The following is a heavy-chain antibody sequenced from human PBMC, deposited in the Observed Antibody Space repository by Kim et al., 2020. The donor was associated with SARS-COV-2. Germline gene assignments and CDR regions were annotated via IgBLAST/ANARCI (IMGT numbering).Heavy chain of an antibody. V-gene: IGHV1-24*01. CDR2: FDPEDGET. CDR1: GYTLTELS. CDR3: ATASPSPYAGNWFDP. Sequence: ASVKVSCKVSGYTLTELSMHWVRQAPGKGLEWMGGFDPEDGETIYAQKFQGRVTMTEDTSTDTAYMELSSLRSEDTAVYYCATASPSPYAGNWFDPWGQGTLVTVSS. J-gene: IGHJ5*02.